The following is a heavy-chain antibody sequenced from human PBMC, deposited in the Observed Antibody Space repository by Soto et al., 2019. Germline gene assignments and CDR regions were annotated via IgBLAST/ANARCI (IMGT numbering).Heavy chain of an antibody. CDR2: ISNSGNTI. J-gene: IGHJ6*02. D-gene: IGHD1-20*01. CDR1: GFVFKNYE. V-gene: IGHV3-48*03. CDR3: ARDIDNRDYYYGLDV. Sequence: QAWGSLRLSCVASGFVFKNYEMNWVRQAPGKGLEWISYISNSGNTIYVADSMRGRFTISRDNAKNSLFLQMNSLRADDTAVYYCARDIDNRDYYYGLDVWGQGTTVTVSS.